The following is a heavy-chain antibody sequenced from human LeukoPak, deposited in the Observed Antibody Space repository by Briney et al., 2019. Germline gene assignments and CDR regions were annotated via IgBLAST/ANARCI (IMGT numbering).Heavy chain of an antibody. Sequence: GGSLVLSCAASGFTFSSYAMSWVRQAPGKGLEWVSAISGSGGSTYYADSVKGRFTISRDNSKNTLYLQMNSLRAEDTAVYYCAKALWYYGSGSCIVASDHYYYGMDVWGQGTTVTVSS. D-gene: IGHD3-10*01. CDR2: ISGSGGST. V-gene: IGHV3-23*01. CDR1: GFTFSSYA. J-gene: IGHJ6*02. CDR3: AKALWYYGSGSCIVASDHYYYGMDV.